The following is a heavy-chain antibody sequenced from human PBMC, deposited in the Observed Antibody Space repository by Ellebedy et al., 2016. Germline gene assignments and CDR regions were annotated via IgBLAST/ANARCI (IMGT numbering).Heavy chain of an antibody. CDR3: ARLTRQSTSPVTYYFFDY. CDR2: ISYTGGTT. CDR1: GDSISNYF. V-gene: IGHV4-59*08. D-gene: IGHD4-17*01. Sequence: SETLSLTCTVSGDSISNYFWSWVRQPPGKGLEWIAYISYTGGTTNYNPSLKSRVTISVDTSKNQFSLKVSSATAADTAVYYCARLTRQSTSPVTYYFFDYWGRGTLVTVSS. J-gene: IGHJ4*02.